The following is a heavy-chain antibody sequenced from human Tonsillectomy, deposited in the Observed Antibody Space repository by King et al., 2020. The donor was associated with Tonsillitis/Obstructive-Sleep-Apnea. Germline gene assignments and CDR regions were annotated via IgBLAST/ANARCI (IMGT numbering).Heavy chain of an antibody. CDR3: TIARSYCGGDCSSYYFDY. CDR2: IRSKAYGGTT. D-gene: IGHD2-21*01. Sequence: QLVQSGGGLVQPGRSLRLSCTASGFTFGDYAMSWVRQAPGKGLEWVGFIRSKAYGGTTEYAASVKGRFTISRDDSKSIAYLQMNSLKTEDTAVYYCTIARSYCGGDCSSYYFDYWGQGTLVTVSS. CDR1: GFTFGDYA. V-gene: IGHV3-49*04. J-gene: IGHJ4*02.